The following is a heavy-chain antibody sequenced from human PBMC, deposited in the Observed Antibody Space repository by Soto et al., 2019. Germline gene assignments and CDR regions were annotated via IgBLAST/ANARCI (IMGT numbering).Heavy chain of an antibody. V-gene: IGHV3-21*01. CDR2: ISSSSSYI. CDR3: ARDSPIYGSGSYTVY. Sequence: GGSLRLSCAASGFTFSSYSMNWVRQAPGKGLEWVSSISSSSSYIYYADSVKGRFTISRDNAKNSLYLQMNSLRAEDTAVYYCARDSPIYGSGSYTVYWGQGTLVTVSS. D-gene: IGHD3-10*01. CDR1: GFTFSSYS. J-gene: IGHJ4*02.